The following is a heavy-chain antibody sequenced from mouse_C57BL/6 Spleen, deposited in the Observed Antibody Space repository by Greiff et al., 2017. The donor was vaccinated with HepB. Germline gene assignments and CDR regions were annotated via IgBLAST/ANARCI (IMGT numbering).Heavy chain of an antibody. CDR2: IYPGSGST. CDR3: ASESYYCGSSCAY. CDR1: GYTFTSYW. D-gene: IGHD1-1*01. V-gene: IGHV1-55*01. J-gene: IGHJ3*01. Sequence: QVQLQQPGAELVKPGASVKMSCKASGYTFTSYWITWVKQRPGQGLEWIGDIYPGSGSTNYNEKFKSKATLTVDTSSSTAYMQLSSLTSEDSAVYYCASESYYCGSSCAYWGQGTLVTVSA.